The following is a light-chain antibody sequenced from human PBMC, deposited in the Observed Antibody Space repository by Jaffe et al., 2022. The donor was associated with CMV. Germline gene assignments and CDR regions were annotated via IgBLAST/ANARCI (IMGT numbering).Light chain of an antibody. J-gene: IGLJ1*01. V-gene: IGLV1-47*02. CDR2: IND. CDR3: ATWDDTLSTYV. CDR1: SSNIENNY. Sequence: QSVLTQPASASETPGQRVTISCSGSSSNIENNYVCWYHHFPGTAPKLLIYINDQRPSGVPDRFSGSKSGTSASLAISGLRSEDEGDYYCATWDDTLSTYVFGPGTKVTVL.